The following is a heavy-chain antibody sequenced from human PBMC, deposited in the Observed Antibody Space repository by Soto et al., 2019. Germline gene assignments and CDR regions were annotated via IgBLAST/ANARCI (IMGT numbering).Heavy chain of an antibody. J-gene: IGHJ4*02. CDR1: GYTLTSYY. V-gene: IGHV1-46*01. CDR3: ARSPLRGALDY. Sequence: ASVKVSCKASGYTLTSYYMHWVRQAPGQGLEWMGVINPSGGSTAYAQRFQGRVTMTRDTSTSVVYMELNRLTSEDTAMYYCARSPLRGALDYWGQGTLVTVSS. CDR2: INPSGGST.